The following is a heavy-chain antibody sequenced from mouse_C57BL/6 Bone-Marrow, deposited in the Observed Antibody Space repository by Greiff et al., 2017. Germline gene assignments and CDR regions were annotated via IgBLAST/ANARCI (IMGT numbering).Heavy chain of an antibody. Sequence: VQLKESGPELVKPGASVKISCKASGYSFTDYNMNWVKQSNGKSLEWIGVINPNYGTTSYNQKFKGKATLTVDQSSSTAYMQLNSLTSEDSAVYYCALYSNYPYYFDYWGQGTTLTVSS. D-gene: IGHD2-5*01. CDR3: ALYSNYPYYFDY. CDR2: INPNYGTT. J-gene: IGHJ2*01. V-gene: IGHV1-39*01. CDR1: GYSFTDYN.